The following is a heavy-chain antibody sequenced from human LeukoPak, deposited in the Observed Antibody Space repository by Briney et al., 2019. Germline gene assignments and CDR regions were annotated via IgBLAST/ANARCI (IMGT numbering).Heavy chain of an antibody. J-gene: IGHJ6*03. CDR1: RTSITRYY. V-gene: IGHV4-59*01. D-gene: IGHD5-24*01. CDR3: ARDITWGMATNPPYHHYMDV. CDR2: IHSSGNT. Sequence: AETLSLTCTVSRTSITRYYWSWVRQPPGKALEWIGCIHSSGNTNYNPSLKGRVTMSVDTSKNQFSLKMSAVTAADTAVYFCARDITWGMATNPPYHHYMDVWGKGTTVTVS.